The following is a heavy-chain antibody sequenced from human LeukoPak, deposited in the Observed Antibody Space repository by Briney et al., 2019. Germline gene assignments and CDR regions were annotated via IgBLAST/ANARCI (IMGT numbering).Heavy chain of an antibody. Sequence: PSETLSLTCTVSGGSISSYYWSWIRQPPGKGLEWIGEINHSGSTNYNPSLKSRVTISVDTSKNQFSLKLSSVTAADTAVYYCARGGRRITMVRGVTSPGPMDVWGQGTTVTVSS. CDR1: GGSISSYY. CDR2: INHSGST. V-gene: IGHV4-34*01. J-gene: IGHJ6*02. D-gene: IGHD3-10*01. CDR3: ARGGRRITMVRGVTSPGPMDV.